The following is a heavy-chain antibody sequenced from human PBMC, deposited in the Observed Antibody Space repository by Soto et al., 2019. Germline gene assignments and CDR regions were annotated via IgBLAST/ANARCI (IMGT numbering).Heavy chain of an antibody. CDR2: ISSDGTDK. V-gene: IGHV3-30-3*01. J-gene: IGHJ6*02. CDR1: GFTFSYFA. CDR3: LFHYSGMAV. Sequence: QVQLVDSGGGVVQPGRSLTLSCAASGFTFSYFAIHWVRQPPGKGLEWVAVISSDGTDKYYADSVKGRFTISRDNSNSTLALQMDSLRGEDTAMYYCLFHYSGMAVWGRGTTVPVS.